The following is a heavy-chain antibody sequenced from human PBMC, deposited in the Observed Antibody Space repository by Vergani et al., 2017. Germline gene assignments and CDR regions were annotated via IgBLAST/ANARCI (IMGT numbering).Heavy chain of an antibody. V-gene: IGHV3-23*01. CDR3: AKGLPEAVAGRSLLYYYYMDV. D-gene: IGHD6-19*01. J-gene: IGHJ6*03. Sequence: EVQLLESGGGLVQPGGSLRLSCAASGFTFSSYAMSWVRQAPGKGLEWVSAISGSGGSTYYADSVKGRFTISRDNSKNTLYLQMNSLRAEDTAVYYCAKGLPEAVAGRSLLYYYYMDVWGKGTTVTVSS. CDR1: GFTFSSYA. CDR2: ISGSGGST.